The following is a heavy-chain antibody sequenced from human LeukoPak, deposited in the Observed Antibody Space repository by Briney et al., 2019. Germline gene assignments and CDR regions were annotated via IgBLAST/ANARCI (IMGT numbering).Heavy chain of an antibody. J-gene: IGHJ3*02. D-gene: IGHD6-19*01. V-gene: IGHV4-30-4*08. CDR1: GGSISSGDYY. CDR2: IYYSGST. Sequence: SETLSLTCTVSGGSISSGDYYWSWIRQPPGKGLEWIGYIYYSGSTYYNPSLKSRVTISVDTSKNQFSLKLSSVTAADTAVYYCARGKWLARAIDIWGQGTMVTVSS. CDR3: ARGKWLARAIDI.